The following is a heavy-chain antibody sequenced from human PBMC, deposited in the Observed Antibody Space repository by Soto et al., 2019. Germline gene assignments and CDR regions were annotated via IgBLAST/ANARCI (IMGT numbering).Heavy chain of an antibody. V-gene: IGHV1-69*12. J-gene: IGHJ3*02. CDR3: ARETSAPGTFREDASDI. D-gene: IGHD6-13*01. Sequence: QVQLVQSGAEVKKPGSSVKVACKVSGDTFSNYVINWVRQAPGQGLEWMGAIVPIFRTANYAQKFQCRVTITADEFTITAYMELSGLRSDDTATYYCARETSAPGTFREDASDIWGQGTLVTVSS. CDR1: GDTFSNYV. CDR2: IVPIFRTA.